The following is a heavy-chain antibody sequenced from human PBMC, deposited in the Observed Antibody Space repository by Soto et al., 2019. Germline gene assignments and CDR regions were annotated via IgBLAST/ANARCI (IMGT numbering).Heavy chain of an antibody. CDR1: GFTFSSYS. Sequence: GGSLRLSCAASGFTFSSYSMNWVRQAPGKGLEWVSSISSSSSYIYYADSVKGRFTISRDNAKNSLYLQMNSLRAEDTAVSYCARDGAILFFPFNPYYYYVMYFWRQXPSVPGS. D-gene: IGHD2-15*01. CDR2: ISSSSSYI. V-gene: IGHV3-21*01. J-gene: IGHJ6*02. CDR3: ARDGAILFFPFNPYYYYVMYF.